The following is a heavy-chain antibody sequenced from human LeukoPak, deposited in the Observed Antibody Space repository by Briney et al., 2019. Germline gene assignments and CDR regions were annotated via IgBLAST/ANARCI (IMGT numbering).Heavy chain of an antibody. V-gene: IGHV3-21*01. CDR1: GFTFSNAW. Sequence: GGSLRLSCAASGFTFSNAWMSWVRQAPGKGLEWVSSISSSSSYIYYADSVKGRFTISRDNAKNSLYLQMNSLRAEDTAVYYCARVDTSCCPTPDYWGQGTLVTVSS. J-gene: IGHJ4*02. CDR3: ARVDTSCCPTPDY. CDR2: ISSSSSYI. D-gene: IGHD2-2*01.